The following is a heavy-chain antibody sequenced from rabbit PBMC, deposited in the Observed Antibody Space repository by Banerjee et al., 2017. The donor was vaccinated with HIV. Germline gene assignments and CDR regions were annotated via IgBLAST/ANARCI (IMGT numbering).Heavy chain of an antibody. D-gene: IGHD3-1*01. CDR2: IYAGSSGST. CDR3: ARDLPGPIYAFDL. Sequence: QEQLVESGGGLVQPGGSLKLSCVASGFDFSSYHMNWVRQAPGKGLEWIGGIYAGSSGSTYYASWAKGRFTISKTSSTTVTLQMTSLTAADTAAYFCARDLPGPIYAFDLWGQGTLVTVS. J-gene: IGHJ4*01. V-gene: IGHV1S45*01. CDR1: GFDFSSYHM.